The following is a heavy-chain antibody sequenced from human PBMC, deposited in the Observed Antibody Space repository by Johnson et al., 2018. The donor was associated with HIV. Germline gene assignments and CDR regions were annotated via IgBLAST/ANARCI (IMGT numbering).Heavy chain of an antibody. CDR1: GFTFSNYG. CDR2: IRYDGSNK. V-gene: IGHV3-30*02. J-gene: IGHJ3*02. CDR3: ARGSYYDSSGDAFDI. D-gene: IGHD3-22*01. Sequence: MQLVESGGGVVQPGRSLRLSCAASGFTFSNYGMHWVRQAPGKGLEWVAFIRYDGSNKYYADSVKGRFTISRDNSKNTLYLQMNSLRAEDTAVYYCARGSYYDSSGDAFDIWGQGTMVTVSS.